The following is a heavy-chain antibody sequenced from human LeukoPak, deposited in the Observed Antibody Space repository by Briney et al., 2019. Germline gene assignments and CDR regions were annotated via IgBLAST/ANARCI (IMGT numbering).Heavy chain of an antibody. J-gene: IGHJ6*02. V-gene: IGHV1-46*01. D-gene: IGHD2-2*01. CDR2: INPSGGST. CDR3: ARTLPAAGRSYYYGMDV. Sequence: GASVKVSCKASGYTFTSYYMHWVRQAPGRGLEWMGIINPSGGSTSYAQKFQGRVTMTRGTSTSTVYMELSSLRSEDTAVYYCARTLPAAGRSYYYGMDVWGQGTTVTVSS. CDR1: GYTFTSYY.